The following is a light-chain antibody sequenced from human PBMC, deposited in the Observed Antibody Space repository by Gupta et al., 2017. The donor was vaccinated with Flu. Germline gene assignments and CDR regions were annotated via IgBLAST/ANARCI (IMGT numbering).Light chain of an antibody. CDR1: QSLLHSNGYNY. J-gene: IGKJ2*01. V-gene: IGKV2-28*01. CDR2: LGS. CDR3: MQAIQPGT. Sequence: DIVMTQSPLSPPVTPGEPASISCRASQSLLHSNGYNYLDWYLQKPGQSPQPLIYLGSNRASGVPDRFSGSGSGTDLTLKISRVEAEDVGVYYCMQAIQPGTFGQGTKLEIK.